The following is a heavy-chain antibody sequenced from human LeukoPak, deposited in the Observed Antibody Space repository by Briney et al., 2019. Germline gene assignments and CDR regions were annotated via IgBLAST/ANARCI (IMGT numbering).Heavy chain of an antibody. CDR1: GASVSGNY. V-gene: IGHV4-59*02. D-gene: IGHD3-16*01. CDR3: ARDYGDY. CDR2: IYYSGST. Sequence: SETLSLTCAVSGASVSGNYWSWIRQPPGKGLEWIGYIYYSGSTNYNPSLKSRVTISVDTSKNQFSLKLSSVTAADTAVYYCARDYGDYWGQGTLVTVSS. J-gene: IGHJ4*02.